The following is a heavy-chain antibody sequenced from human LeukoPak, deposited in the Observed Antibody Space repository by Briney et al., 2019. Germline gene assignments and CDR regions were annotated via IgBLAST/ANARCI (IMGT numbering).Heavy chain of an antibody. V-gene: IGHV1-18*04. D-gene: IGHD3-9*01. J-gene: IGHJ4*02. Sequence: ASVKVSCKASGYTFTGYYMHWVRQAPGQGLEWMGWIYGYNGNTNYAPKFQDRVTMTTDTSTKTAYMELKNLRSDDTAMYYCALGDILTGYWAEYFVYWGQGTLITVSS. CDR2: IYGYNGNT. CDR3: ALGDILTGYWAEYFVY. CDR1: GYTFTGYY.